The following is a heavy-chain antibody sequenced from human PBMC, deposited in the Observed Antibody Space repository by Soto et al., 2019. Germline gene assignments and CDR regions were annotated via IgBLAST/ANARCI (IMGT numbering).Heavy chain of an antibody. Sequence: GGSLRLSCAASGFDFRTTWMHWVRQVPGKGLVWVSCITSDGSSITYADSVKGRFTISRDNAKNTLYLQMNSLRVEDTAVYYCARDWYYTIDYWGQGTPVTVSS. CDR2: ITSDGSSI. V-gene: IGHV3-74*01. D-gene: IGHD3-3*01. CDR3: ARDWYYTIDY. J-gene: IGHJ4*02. CDR1: GFDFRTTW.